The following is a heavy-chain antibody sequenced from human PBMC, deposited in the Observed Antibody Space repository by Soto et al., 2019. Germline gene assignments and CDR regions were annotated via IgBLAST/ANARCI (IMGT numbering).Heavy chain of an antibody. J-gene: IGHJ5*02. CDR3: ASGIAAAGTGWFDP. CDR2: IDPSGGST. D-gene: IGHD6-13*01. Sequence: ASVKVSCKASGYTFTSYYMHWVRQAPGQGLEWMGIIDPSGGSTSYAQKFQGRVTMTRDTSTSTVYMELSSLRSEDTAVYYCASGIAAAGTGWFDPWGQGTLVTSPQ. CDR1: GYTFTSYY. V-gene: IGHV1-46*01.